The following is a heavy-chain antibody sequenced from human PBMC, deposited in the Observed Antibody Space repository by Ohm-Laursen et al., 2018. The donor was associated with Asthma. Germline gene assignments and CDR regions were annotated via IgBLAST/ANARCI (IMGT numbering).Heavy chain of an antibody. CDR3: ARTRVWFRDHYYGMDV. D-gene: IGHD3-10*01. CDR2: INPNSGGT. J-gene: IGHJ6*02. CDR1: GYTFTGYY. Sequence: ASVKVSCNASGYTFTGYYMHWVRQAPGQGLEWMGRINPNSGGTNYAQKFQGRVTMTRDTSISTAYMELSRLRSDDTAVYYCARTRVWFRDHYYGMDVWGQGTTVTVSS. V-gene: IGHV1-2*06.